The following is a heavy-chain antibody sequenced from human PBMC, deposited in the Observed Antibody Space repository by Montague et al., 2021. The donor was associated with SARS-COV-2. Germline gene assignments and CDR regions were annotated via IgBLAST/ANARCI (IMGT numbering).Heavy chain of an antibody. Sequence: SLRLSCAASGFTVSSNYMTWVRQAPGKGLEWVSVIYKDDRTYYADSVKGRFTASRDNSKNTLYLQMHSLRAEDTAVYYCAREKDTSGYILRYWGQGTLVTVSS. CDR2: IYKDDRT. D-gene: IGHD3-9*01. V-gene: IGHV3-53*01. CDR3: AREKDTSGYILRY. J-gene: IGHJ4*02. CDR1: GFTVSSNY.